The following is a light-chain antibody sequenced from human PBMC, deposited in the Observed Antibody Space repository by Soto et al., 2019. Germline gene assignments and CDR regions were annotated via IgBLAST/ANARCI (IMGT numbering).Light chain of an antibody. V-gene: IGKV1-39*01. CDR3: HQSYDMPWT. Sequence: DIQMTQSPSSLSASVGDTVTITCRASQMISTYVSWYQQKPGKAPKHLIYAAYNLESGVPSRFSGSGSGTEFPLTISSLQPEDFATYHCHQSYDMPWTFGQGTKVEIK. CDR1: QMISTY. CDR2: AAY. J-gene: IGKJ1*01.